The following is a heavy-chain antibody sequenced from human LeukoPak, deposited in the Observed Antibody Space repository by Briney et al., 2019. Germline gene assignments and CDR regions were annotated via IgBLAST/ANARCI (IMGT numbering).Heavy chain of an antibody. V-gene: IGHV3-33*01. CDR2: IWYDGSNK. Sequence: GGSLRLSCAASGFTFSSYGMHWVRQAPGKGLEWVAVIWYDGSNKCYADSVKGRFTISRDNSKNTLYLQMNSLRAEDTAVYYCARVSFSIAGWYYGMDVWGQGTTVTVSS. J-gene: IGHJ6*02. D-gene: IGHD6-6*01. CDR1: GFTFSSYG. CDR3: ARVSFSIAGWYYGMDV.